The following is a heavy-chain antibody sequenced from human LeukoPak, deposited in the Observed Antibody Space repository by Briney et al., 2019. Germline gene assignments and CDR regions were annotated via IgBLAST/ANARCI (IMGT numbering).Heavy chain of an antibody. Sequence: GGSLRLSCAASGFTVSGNYMSWVRQAPGKGLGWVSVIYSGADTYYSDSVKGRFTISRHSSQKTVFLKMNSLRAEDTAVYYCARAQYCSGGSCYSGTLGSWGRGTLVTVSS. CDR1: GFTVSGNY. CDR2: IYSGADT. CDR3: ARAQYCSGGSCYSGTLGS. D-gene: IGHD2-15*01. V-gene: IGHV3-53*04. J-gene: IGHJ5*02.